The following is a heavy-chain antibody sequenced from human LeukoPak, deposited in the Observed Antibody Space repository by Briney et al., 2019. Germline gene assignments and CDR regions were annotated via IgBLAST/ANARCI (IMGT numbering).Heavy chain of an antibody. CDR1: GYSFSNYW. Sequence: GGSLRLSCKGSGYSFSNYWIGWVRQMPGKGLEWVGIILPANSDTRYSPSFQRQVTMSADRSISTAYLQWSSLKAADTAMYYCARQYYDILTDPNYFDSWGQGTLVTVSS. D-gene: IGHD3-9*01. J-gene: IGHJ4*02. V-gene: IGHV5-51*01. CDR3: ARQYYDILTDPNYFDS. CDR2: ILPANSDT.